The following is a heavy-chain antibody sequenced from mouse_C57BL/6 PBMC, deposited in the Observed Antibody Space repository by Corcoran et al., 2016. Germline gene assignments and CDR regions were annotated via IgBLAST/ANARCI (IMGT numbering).Heavy chain of an antibody. Sequence: QVTLKESGPGILQSSQTLSLTCSFSGFSLSTSGMGVSWIRQPSGKGLEWLAHIYWDDDKRYNPSLKSRLTISKDTSRNQVFLKITSVDTADTATSYCARSRLYITTVVAGDYFDYWGQGTTLTVSS. V-gene: IGHV8-12*01. CDR2: IYWDDDK. D-gene: IGHD1-1*01. CDR3: ARSRLYITTVVAGDYFDY. J-gene: IGHJ2*01. CDR1: GFSLSTSGMG.